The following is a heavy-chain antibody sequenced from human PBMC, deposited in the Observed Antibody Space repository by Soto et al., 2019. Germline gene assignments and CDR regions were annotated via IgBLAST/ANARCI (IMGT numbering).Heavy chain of an antibody. CDR3: ARDYSSYGPFDY. J-gene: IGHJ4*02. Sequence: PGGSMRLSCAASGFTFSSYSMNWVRQAPGKGLEWVSYISSSSSTIYYADSVKGRFTISRDNAKNSLYLQMNSLRAEDTAVYYCARDYSSYGPFDYWGQGTLVTSPQ. CDR2: ISSSSSTI. CDR1: GFTFSSYS. D-gene: IGHD5-18*01. V-gene: IGHV3-48*01.